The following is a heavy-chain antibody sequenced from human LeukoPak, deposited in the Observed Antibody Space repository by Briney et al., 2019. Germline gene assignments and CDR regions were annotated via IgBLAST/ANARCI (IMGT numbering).Heavy chain of an antibody. J-gene: IGHJ5*02. Sequence: GASVKVSCKASGYTFTSYGISWVRQAPGQGLEWMGWISAYNGNTNYAQKLQGRVTMTTDTSTSTAYMELRSLRSEDTAVYYCARTRRQKQVLLWFRETHNWFDPWGQGTLVTVSS. V-gene: IGHV1-18*01. CDR3: ARTRRQKQVLLWFRETHNWFDP. CDR2: ISAYNGNT. D-gene: IGHD3-10*01. CDR1: GYTFTSYG.